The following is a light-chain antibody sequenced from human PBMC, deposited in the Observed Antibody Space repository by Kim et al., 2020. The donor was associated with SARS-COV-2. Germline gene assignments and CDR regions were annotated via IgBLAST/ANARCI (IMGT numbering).Light chain of an antibody. CDR3: QQCKGAPWT. J-gene: IGKJ1*01. Sequence: DIQMTQSPSSLSASVGDRVTITCRASQGISNYLAWYQQKPGKVPKLLIYAASASRSGVPSRFSGSGSGTDFTLTITSLQPEDVAVYYCQQCKGAPWTFGHGTKVEIK. CDR1: QGISNY. V-gene: IGKV1-27*01. CDR2: AAS.